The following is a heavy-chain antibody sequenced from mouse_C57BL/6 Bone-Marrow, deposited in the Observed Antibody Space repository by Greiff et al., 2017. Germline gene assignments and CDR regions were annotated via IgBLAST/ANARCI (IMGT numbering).Heavy chain of an antibody. CDR1: GYAFSSYW. CDR2: IYPGDGDT. D-gene: IGHD1-1*01. J-gene: IGHJ3*01. V-gene: IGHV1-80*01. CDR3: ARGYYGSSWFAY. Sequence: VHLVESGAELVKPGASVKISCKASGYAFSSYWMNWVKQRPGKGLEWIGQIYPGDGDTNYNGKFKGKATLTADKSSSTAYMQLSSLTSEDSAVYFCARGYYGSSWFAYWGQGTLVTVSA.